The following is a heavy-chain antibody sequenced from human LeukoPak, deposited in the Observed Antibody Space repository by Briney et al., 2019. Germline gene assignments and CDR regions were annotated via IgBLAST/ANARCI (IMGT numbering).Heavy chain of an antibody. D-gene: IGHD4-17*01. CDR1: GFTFSSYG. J-gene: IGHJ5*02. CDR2: IWYDGSNK. Sequence: PGGSLRLSCAASGFTFSSYGMHWVRQAPGKGLEWVAAIWYDGSNKYYADSVKGRFTISRDNSKNTLYMQMNSLRAEDTAVYYCARAAHDFGAYGSWFDPWGQGTLVTVSS. CDR3: ARAAHDFGAYGSWFDP. V-gene: IGHV3-33*01.